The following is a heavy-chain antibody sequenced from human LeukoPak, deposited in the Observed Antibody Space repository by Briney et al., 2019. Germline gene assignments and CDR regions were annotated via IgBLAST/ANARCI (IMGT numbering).Heavy chain of an antibody. D-gene: IGHD4-17*01. CDR2: IYHSGST. V-gene: IGHV4-38-2*01. Sequence: SETLSRTCAVSGYSISSGYYWGWIRQPPGKGLEWIGSIYHSGSTYYNPSLKSRVTISVDTSKNQFSLKLSSVTAADTAVYYCARHRGFDYGDYELDYWGQGTLVTVSS. J-gene: IGHJ4*02. CDR3: ARHRGFDYGDYELDY. CDR1: GYSISSGYY.